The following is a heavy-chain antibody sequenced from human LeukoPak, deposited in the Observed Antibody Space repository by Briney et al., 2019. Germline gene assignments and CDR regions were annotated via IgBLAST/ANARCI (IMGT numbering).Heavy chain of an antibody. J-gene: IGHJ5*01. CDR1: GFTFSDYY. CDR2: ISSSGSTT. D-gene: IGHD7-27*01. Sequence: GGSLRLSCAASGFTFSDYYMSWIRQAPGRGLESVSYISSSGSTTFYTDSVKGRFTISRDNAKNSLYLQMNSLRPEDTAVYYCASSYWGCNWLVSWGQGTPFTASS. V-gene: IGHV3-11*01. CDR3: ASSYWGCNWLVS.